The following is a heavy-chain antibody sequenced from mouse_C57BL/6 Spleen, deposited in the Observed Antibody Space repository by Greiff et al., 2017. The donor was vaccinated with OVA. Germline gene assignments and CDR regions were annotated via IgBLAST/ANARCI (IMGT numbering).Heavy chain of an antibody. D-gene: IGHD1-1*01. CDR1: GYTFTSYW. CDR3: APYYGSSPYYAMDY. Sequence: QVHVKQPGAELVKPGASVKLSCKASGYTFTSYWMHWVKQRPGQGLEWIGMIHPNSGSTNYNEKFKSKATLTVDKSSSTAYMQLSSLTSEDSAVYYCAPYYGSSPYYAMDYWGQGTSVTVSS. J-gene: IGHJ4*01. CDR2: IHPNSGST. V-gene: IGHV1-64*01.